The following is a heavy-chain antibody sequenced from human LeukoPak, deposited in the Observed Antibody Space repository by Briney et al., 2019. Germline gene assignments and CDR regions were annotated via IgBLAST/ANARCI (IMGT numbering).Heavy chain of an antibody. J-gene: IGHJ6*02. CDR2: ISGSGGST. CDR3: ARARCSSTSCYGGYGMDV. D-gene: IGHD2-2*01. Sequence: GGSLRLSCAASGFTFSSYAMSWVRQAPGKGLEWVSAISGSGGSTYYADSVKGRFTISRDNSKNTLYLQMNSLRAEDTAVYYCARARCSSTSCYGGYGMDVWGQGTTVTVSS. V-gene: IGHV3-23*01. CDR1: GFTFSSYA.